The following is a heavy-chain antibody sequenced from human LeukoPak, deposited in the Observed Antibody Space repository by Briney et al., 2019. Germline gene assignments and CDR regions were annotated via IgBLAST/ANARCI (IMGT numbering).Heavy chain of an antibody. CDR2: IYSGGST. D-gene: IGHD1-1*01. CDR1: GFTVSSNY. J-gene: IGHJ5*02. Sequence: GGSLRLSCAASGFTVSSNYMSWVRQAPGKGLEWVSVIYSGGSTYYADSVKGRFTISRDNSKNTLYLQMNSLRAEDTAVYYCARVEGERRPGNNWFDPWGQGTLVTVSS. V-gene: IGHV3-66*01. CDR3: ARVEGERRPGNNWFDP.